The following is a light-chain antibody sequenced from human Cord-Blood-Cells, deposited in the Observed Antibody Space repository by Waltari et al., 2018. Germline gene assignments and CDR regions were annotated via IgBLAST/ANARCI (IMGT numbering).Light chain of an antibody. CDR1: SSDAGGYNQ. CDR2: DVS. Sequence: QSALTQHSSVSGSPGQSVTICCTGTSSDAGGYNQRSWYRQHPRKAPQLMIYDVSKRPSGVPDRFSGSKSGNTASLTISGLQAEDEADYYCCSYAGSYTYVFGTGTKVTVL. CDR3: CSYAGSYTYV. V-gene: IGLV2-11*01. J-gene: IGLJ1*01.